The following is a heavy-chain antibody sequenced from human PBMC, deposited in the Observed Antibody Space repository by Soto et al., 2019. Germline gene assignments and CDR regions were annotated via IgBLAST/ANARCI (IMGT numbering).Heavy chain of an antibody. J-gene: IGHJ6*02. CDR2: INPSGGST. V-gene: IGHV1-46*01. CDR1: GYTFTSYY. D-gene: IGHD2-15*01. Sequence: ASVKVSCKASGYTFTSYYMHWVRQAPGQGLEWMGIINPSGGSTSYAQKFQGRVTMTRDTSTSTVYMELSSLRSEDTAVYYCARDGFSDDDNPTRAVVEYYYGMDVWGQGTTVTVSS. CDR3: ARDGFSDDDNPTRAVVEYYYGMDV.